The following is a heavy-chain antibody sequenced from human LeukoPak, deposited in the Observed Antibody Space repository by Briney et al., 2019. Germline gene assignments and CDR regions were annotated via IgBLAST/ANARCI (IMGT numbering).Heavy chain of an antibody. CDR1: GATFSNYT. CDR2: IIPIFGPR. J-gene: IGHJ6*02. Sequence: SVKVSCKASGATFSNYTINWVRQAPGQGLEYMGGIIPIFGPRTYAQKFQGRVTITADESTSTAYMELSSLRSEDTAVYYCARDSFDYGDYGPYYYYGMDVWGQGTTVTVSS. V-gene: IGHV1-69*01. D-gene: IGHD4-17*01. CDR3: ARDSFDYGDYGPYYYYGMDV.